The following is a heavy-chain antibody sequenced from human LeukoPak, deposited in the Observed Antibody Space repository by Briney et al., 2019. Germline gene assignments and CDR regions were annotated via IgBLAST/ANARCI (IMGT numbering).Heavy chain of an antibody. J-gene: IGHJ4*02. CDR2: INQNGRNT. CDR3: ANEHNFDWLFCYDY. V-gene: IGHV3-23*01. D-gene: IGHD3-9*01. Sequence: RLVSQDPGQRSLSVSRINQNGRNTDYADSVRGRFTISRDDSKSTLYLQMNSLDAENTAVYYCANEHNFDWLFCYDYWGQGILVTVSS.